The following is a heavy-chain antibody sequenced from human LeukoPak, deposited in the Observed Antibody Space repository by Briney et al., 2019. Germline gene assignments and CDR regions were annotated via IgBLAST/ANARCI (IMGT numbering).Heavy chain of an antibody. J-gene: IGHJ4*02. CDR1: GFTFSDYY. CDR2: ISSSGSTI. V-gene: IGHV3-11*01. D-gene: IGHD3-3*01. Sequence: PGGSLRLSCAASGFTFSDYYMSWIRQAPGKGLEWVSYISSSGSTIYYADSVKGRFTISRDNAKNSLYLQMNSLRAEDTAVYYCARWSLAYDFCSGYSAHFDYWGQGTLVTVSS. CDR3: ARWSLAYDFCSGYSAHFDY.